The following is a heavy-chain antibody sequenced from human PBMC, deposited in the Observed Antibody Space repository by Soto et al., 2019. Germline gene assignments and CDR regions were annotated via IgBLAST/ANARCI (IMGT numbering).Heavy chain of an antibody. Sequence: SETLSLTCAVSGGSISSSNWWSWVRQPPGKGLEWIGEIYHSGSTNYNPSLKSRVTISVDKSKNQFSLKLSSVTAADTAVYYCARRSVKDYDILTGYDYWGQGTLVTVSS. J-gene: IGHJ4*02. CDR2: IYHSGST. D-gene: IGHD3-9*01. CDR1: GGSISSSNW. V-gene: IGHV4-4*02. CDR3: ARRSVKDYDILTGYDY.